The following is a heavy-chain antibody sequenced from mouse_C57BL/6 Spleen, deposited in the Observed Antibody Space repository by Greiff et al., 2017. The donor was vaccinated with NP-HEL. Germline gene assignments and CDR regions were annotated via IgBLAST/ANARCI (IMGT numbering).Heavy chain of an antibody. CDR1: GYTFTEYT. D-gene: IGHD2-4*01. V-gene: IGHV1-62-2*01. CDR3: ARHEEGYYDYDEAWFAY. J-gene: IGHJ3*01. Sequence: VQLQQSGAELVKPGASVKLSCKASGYTFTEYTIHWVKQRSGQGLEWIGWFYPGSGSIKYNEKFKDKATLTADKSSSTVYMELSRLTSEDSAVYFWARHEEGYYDYDEAWFAYWGQGTLVTVSA. CDR2: FYPGSGSI.